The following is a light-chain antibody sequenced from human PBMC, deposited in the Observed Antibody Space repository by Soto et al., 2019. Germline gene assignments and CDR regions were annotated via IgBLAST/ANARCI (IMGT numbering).Light chain of an antibody. CDR3: QQYNRYST. J-gene: IGKJ2*01. Sequence: DIQMTQSPSTLSASVGDRVILTCRASQSISSWLAWYQQKPGKAPKLLIHKASRLQSGVPSRFSGSGSGTEFTLTISSLQPDDFATYYCQQYNRYSTFGQGTKLEI. CDR2: KAS. V-gene: IGKV1-5*03. CDR1: QSISSW.